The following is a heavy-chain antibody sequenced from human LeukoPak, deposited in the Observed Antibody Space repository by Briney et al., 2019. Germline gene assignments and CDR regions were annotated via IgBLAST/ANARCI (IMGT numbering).Heavy chain of an antibody. CDR1: GGSFSGYY. V-gene: IGHV4-34*01. Sequence: SETLSLTCAVSGGSFSGYYWTWIRQPPGKGLEWIGEINHSGSANYNPSLMSRVTISLDTSKNQFSLKLSSVTAADTAVYYCARRLGVTDNDDAFHIWGLGTMVTVSS. D-gene: IGHD2-8*01. J-gene: IGHJ3*02. CDR2: INHSGSA. CDR3: ARRLGVTDNDDAFHI.